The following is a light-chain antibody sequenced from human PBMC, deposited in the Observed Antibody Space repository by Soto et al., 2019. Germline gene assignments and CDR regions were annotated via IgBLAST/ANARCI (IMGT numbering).Light chain of an antibody. CDR2: DAS. CDR1: QTIYNN. J-gene: IGKJ4*01. Sequence: EIVMTQSPANLSVSPWERATLSCRASQTIYNNVAWYQQRPGQAPRLLIYDASTRATSVPARFSGSGSGTDFTLSISDLQSADCAVYYCQQFNKWPLTFGGGTKVEIK. V-gene: IGKV3-15*01. CDR3: QQFNKWPLT.